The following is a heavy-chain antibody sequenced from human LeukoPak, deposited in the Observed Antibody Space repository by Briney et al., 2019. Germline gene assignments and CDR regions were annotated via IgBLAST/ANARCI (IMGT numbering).Heavy chain of an antibody. J-gene: IGHJ4*02. CDR1: XYSFASYY. D-gene: IGHD3-3*01. Sequence: SVSVSCKAXXYSFASYYISWVRQAPGQGLEGMGWVSGYNGVTNYAQRFQDRITMTVDKSTTTVYMELSSLRSDDTAVYYCARTHDFWAARKGDYFDPWGQGTLVTVSS. CDR3: ARTHDFWAARKGDYFDP. V-gene: IGHV1-18*01. CDR2: VSGYNGVT.